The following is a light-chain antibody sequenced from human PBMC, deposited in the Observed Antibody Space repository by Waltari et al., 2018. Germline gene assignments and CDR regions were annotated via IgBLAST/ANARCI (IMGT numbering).Light chain of an antibody. CDR1: SSDVGDSNL. J-gene: IGLJ3*02. V-gene: IGLV2-23*02. Sequence: QSALTQPASVSGSPGQSITISCPGTSSDVGDSNLVSWYQQHPGEAPKLMIYEVTKRPSGVSTRFSASKSANTASLTISGLQAEDEADYYCSSYADSSTFWMFGGGTKVTVL. CDR2: EVT. CDR3: SSYADSSTFWM.